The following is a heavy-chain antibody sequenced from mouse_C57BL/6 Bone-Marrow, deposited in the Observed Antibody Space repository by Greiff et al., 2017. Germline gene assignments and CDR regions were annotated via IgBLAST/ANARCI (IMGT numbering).Heavy chain of an antibody. CDR3: AREGIYFDY. Sequence: VEESGASVKISCKASGYAFSSYWMNWVKQRPGKGLEWIGQIYPGDGDTNYNGKFKGKATLTADKSSSTAYMQLSSLTSEDSAVYFCAREGIYFDYWGQGTTLTVSS. CDR1: GYAFSSYW. CDR2: IYPGDGDT. J-gene: IGHJ2*01. V-gene: IGHV1-80*01.